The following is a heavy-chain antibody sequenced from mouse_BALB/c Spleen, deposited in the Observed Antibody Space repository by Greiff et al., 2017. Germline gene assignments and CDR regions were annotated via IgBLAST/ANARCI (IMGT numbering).Heavy chain of an antibody. V-gene: IGHV3-2*02. CDR3: AREGIYYYGSSYGYFDV. D-gene: IGHD1-1*01. Sequence: EVQLVESGPGLVKPSQSLSLTCTVTGYSITSDYAWNWIRQFPGNKLEWMGYISYSGSTSYNPSLKSRISITRDTSKNQFFLQLNSVTTEDTATYYCAREGIYYYGSSYGYFDVWGAGTTVTVSS. CDR2: ISYSGST. CDR1: GYSITSDYA. J-gene: IGHJ1*01.